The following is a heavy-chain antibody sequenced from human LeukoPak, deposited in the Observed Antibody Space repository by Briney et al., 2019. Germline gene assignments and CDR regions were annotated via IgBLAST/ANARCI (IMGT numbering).Heavy chain of an antibody. D-gene: IGHD6-13*01. CDR2: ISSSGNYI. V-gene: IGHV3-21*01. CDR3: AKRVSSSQYNWFDP. Sequence: GGSLRLSCAASGFMFSSYSMNWVRQAPGKGLEWISSISSSGNYIYYADSVKGRFTISRDNAKNSLFLQMSSLRAEDTAVYYCAKRVSSSQYNWFDPWGQGTLVSVSS. CDR1: GFMFSSYS. J-gene: IGHJ5*02.